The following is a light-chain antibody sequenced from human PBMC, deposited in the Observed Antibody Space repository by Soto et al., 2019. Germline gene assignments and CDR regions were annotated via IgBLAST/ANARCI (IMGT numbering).Light chain of an antibody. Sequence: EIEMTQSPATLSVSPGEGATLSCRASQSVSSYLAWYQQKPGQAPRLLIYGASTRAAGIPARFSGSGSGTEFTLTISSLQSEDFAAYYCQQYNDWPSITFGQGTRLEMK. CDR2: GAS. V-gene: IGKV3-15*01. J-gene: IGKJ5*01. CDR1: QSVSSY. CDR3: QQYNDWPSIT.